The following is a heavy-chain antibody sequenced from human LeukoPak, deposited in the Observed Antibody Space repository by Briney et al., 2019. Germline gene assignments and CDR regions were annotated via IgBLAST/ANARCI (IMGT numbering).Heavy chain of an antibody. CDR2: VNSDGSGT. D-gene: IGHD7-27*01. Sequence: GGSLRLSCAASGFSFSSNWMHWVRQAPGKGLVWVSRVNSDGSGTSYADSVKGRFTISKDNAKNTLYLQMNSLRAEDTAVYYCATSLGPLTDYWGQGTLVTVSS. CDR3: ATSLGPLTDY. J-gene: IGHJ4*02. CDR1: GFSFSSNW. V-gene: IGHV3-74*01.